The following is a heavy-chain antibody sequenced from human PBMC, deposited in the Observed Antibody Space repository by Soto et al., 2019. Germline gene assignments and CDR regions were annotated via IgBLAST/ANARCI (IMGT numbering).Heavy chain of an antibody. CDR1: GFTFSSYW. Sequence: GGSLRLSCAASGFTFSSYWMSWVRQAPGKGLEWVANIKQDGSEKYYVDSVKGRFTISRDNAKNSLYLQMNSLRAEDTAVYYCARDPTPGRIVGATNAFDIWGQGTMVTVSS. D-gene: IGHD1-26*01. J-gene: IGHJ3*02. CDR2: IKQDGSEK. CDR3: ARDPTPGRIVGATNAFDI. V-gene: IGHV3-7*01.